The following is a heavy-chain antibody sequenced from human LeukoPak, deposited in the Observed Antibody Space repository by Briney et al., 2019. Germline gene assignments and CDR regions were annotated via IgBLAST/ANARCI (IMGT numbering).Heavy chain of an antibody. V-gene: IGHV4-39*07. CDR3: ARGTPLWGYSSTSFDNGVC. Sequence: AQTLFPSCTVSGASISGSTYYWAWIRQSPGQGLEWIGSIDYTATTYHSPSLESRVTVRLHTSKTQFSLKLTSVTGADTALYFCARGTPLWGYSSTSFDNGVCWGQ. J-gene: IGHJ1*01. CDR1: GASISGSTYY. CDR2: IDYTATT. D-gene: IGHD3-10*01.